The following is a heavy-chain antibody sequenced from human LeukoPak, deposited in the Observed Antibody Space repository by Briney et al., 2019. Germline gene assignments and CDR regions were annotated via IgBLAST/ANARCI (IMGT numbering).Heavy chain of an antibody. D-gene: IGHD3-22*01. CDR3: ARDSRVYYDSSSRWFDP. CDR1: GFTFSSFW. V-gene: IGHV3-7*01. Sequence: GRSLRLSCAASGFTFSSFWMSWVRQASGKGLEWVANIQEDESEKYYVDSVKGRFTISRDNAKNSLYLQMNSLRAEDTAVYYCARDSRVYYDSSSRWFDPWGQGTLVTVSS. J-gene: IGHJ5*02. CDR2: IQEDESEK.